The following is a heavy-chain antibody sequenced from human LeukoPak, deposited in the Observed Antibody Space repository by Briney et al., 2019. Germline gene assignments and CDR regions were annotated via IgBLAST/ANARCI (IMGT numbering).Heavy chain of an antibody. D-gene: IGHD4-17*01. Sequence: PSETLSLTCTVAGGSISNYYWSWIRQPPGKGLEWIGYIYNSGHTKYNPSLKSRVTISEDTSKNQLSLKLSSVTAADTAVYYCARAAVTTSRYFQHWGQGTLVTVSS. CDR1: GGSISNYY. CDR3: ARAAVTTSRYFQH. CDR2: IYNSGHT. V-gene: IGHV4-59*01. J-gene: IGHJ1*01.